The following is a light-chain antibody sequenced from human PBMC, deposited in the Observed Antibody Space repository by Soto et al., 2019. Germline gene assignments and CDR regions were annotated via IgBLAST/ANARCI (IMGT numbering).Light chain of an antibody. CDR1: SSNIRGSD. Sequence: QSVLTQPPSASGTPGQRITISCSGSSSNIRGSDVYWYQQLPGTAPKLLIRKNNQRPSGVPDRFSGSKSGTSASLAISGLRSEDEADYYWAAWDGSLSGYVFGAGTKLTVL. CDR2: KNN. CDR3: AAWDGSLSGYV. V-gene: IGLV1-47*01. J-gene: IGLJ1*01.